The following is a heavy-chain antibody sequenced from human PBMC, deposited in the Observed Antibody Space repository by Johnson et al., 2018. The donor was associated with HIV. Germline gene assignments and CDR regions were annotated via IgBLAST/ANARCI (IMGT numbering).Heavy chain of an antibody. CDR1: GFTFSSYA. CDR2: ISYDGSNK. V-gene: IGHV3-30-3*01. CDR3: ARSRGPMRKDAFDI. D-gene: IGHD3-10*01. Sequence: QVQLVESGGGVVQPGRSLRLSCAASGFTFSSYAMHWVRQAPGKGLEWVAVISYDGSNKYYADSVKGRFTISRDKSKNTLYLQMNSLRAEDTAVYYCARSRGPMRKDAFDIWGQGTKVTVSS. J-gene: IGHJ3*02.